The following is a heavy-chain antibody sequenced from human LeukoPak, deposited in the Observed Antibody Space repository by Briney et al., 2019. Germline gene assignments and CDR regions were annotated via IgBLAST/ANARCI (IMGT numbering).Heavy chain of an antibody. CDR1: GFTFSSYW. D-gene: IGHD3-22*01. Sequence: GGSLRLSCAASGFTFSSYWMSWVRQAPGKGLEWVANIKQDGSEKYYVDSVKGRFTISRDNAKNSLYLQMNSLRAEDTAVYYCARDRYYYYDSSGYGYWRQGTLVTVSS. J-gene: IGHJ4*02. CDR3: ARDRYYYYDSSGYGY. CDR2: IKQDGSEK. V-gene: IGHV3-7*01.